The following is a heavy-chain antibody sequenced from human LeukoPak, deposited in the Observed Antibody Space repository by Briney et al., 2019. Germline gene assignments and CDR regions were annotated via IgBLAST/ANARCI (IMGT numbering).Heavy chain of an antibody. V-gene: IGHV4-4*02. CDR3: AREPTTVTTYYFDY. J-gene: IGHJ4*02. CDR1: GGSISSSNW. CDR2: IYHSGST. Sequence: SETLSLTCAVSGGSISSSNWWSWVRQPPGKGLEWIGEIYHSGSTNYNPSLKSRVTISVDKSKNQFSLKLSSVTAADTAVYYCAREPTTVTTYYFDYWGQGTLVTVSS. D-gene: IGHD4-17*01.